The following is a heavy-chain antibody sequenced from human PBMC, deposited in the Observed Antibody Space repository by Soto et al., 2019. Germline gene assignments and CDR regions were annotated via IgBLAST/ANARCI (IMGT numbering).Heavy chain of an antibody. CDR1: GGTFSSYA. CDR2: IIPIFGTA. J-gene: IGHJ6*02. D-gene: IGHD2-15*01. CDR3: ARDQPCSGGSCYSAYCYYYYGMDV. V-gene: IGHV1-69*13. Sequence: SVKVSCKASGGTFSSYAISWVRQAPGQGLEWMGGIIPIFGTANYAQKFQGRVTITADESTSTAYMELSSLRSEDTAVYYCARDQPCSGGSCYSAYCYYYYGMDVWDQGTTVTVSS.